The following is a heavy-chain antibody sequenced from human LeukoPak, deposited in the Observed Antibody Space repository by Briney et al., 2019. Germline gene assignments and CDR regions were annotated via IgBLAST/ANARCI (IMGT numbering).Heavy chain of an antibody. Sequence: GGSLRLSCAASGFTFSSYEMNWVRQAPGKGLEWVSYISSSGSTIYYADSVKGRFTISRDNAKNSLYLQMNSLRAEDTAVYYCARDATYGDLETPYYYYYMDVWGKGTTVTSSS. CDR3: ARDATYGDLETPYYYYYMDV. V-gene: IGHV3-48*03. D-gene: IGHD4-17*01. CDR2: ISSSGSTI. J-gene: IGHJ6*03. CDR1: GFTFSSYE.